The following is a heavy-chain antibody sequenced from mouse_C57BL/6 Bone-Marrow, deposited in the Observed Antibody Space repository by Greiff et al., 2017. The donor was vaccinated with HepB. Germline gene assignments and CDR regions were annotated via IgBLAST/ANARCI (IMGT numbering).Heavy chain of an antibody. CDR2: IHPNSGST. D-gene: IGHD1-1*01. CDR3: AREDYGSSYYFDY. J-gene: IGHJ2*01. Sequence: QVQLQQPGAELVKPGASVKLSCKASGYTFTSYWMHWVKQRPGQGLEWIGMIHPNSGSTNYNEKFKSKATLTVDKSSSTAYMHLSSLTSEDSAVYYCAREDYGSSYYFDYWGQGTTLTVSS. CDR1: GYTFTSYW. V-gene: IGHV1-64*01.